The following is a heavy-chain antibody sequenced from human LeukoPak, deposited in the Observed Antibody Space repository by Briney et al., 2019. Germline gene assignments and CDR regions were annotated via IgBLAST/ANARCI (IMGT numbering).Heavy chain of an antibody. V-gene: IGHV3-48*01. CDR2: ISSSGDTR. D-gene: IGHD3-10*01. CDR3: ARVSGIEARY. J-gene: IGHJ4*02. CDR1: GFTFSSHN. Sequence: HPGGSLRLSCAASGFTFSSHNMNWVRQAPGWGLEWVSYISSSGDTRYYADSVKGRFTISRDNAKNSLYLQMNSLRAEDTAVYYCARVSGIEARYWGRGILVTVSS.